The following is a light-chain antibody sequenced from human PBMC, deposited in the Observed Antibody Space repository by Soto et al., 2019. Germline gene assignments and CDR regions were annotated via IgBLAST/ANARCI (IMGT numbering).Light chain of an antibody. J-gene: IGLJ2*01. Sequence: QSVLTQPPSASGTPGQRVTISCSGSSSNIGSNTVNWYQQLPGTAPKLLMHSSFQRPSGVPDRFSGSKSGSSASLAISGLQSEDEADYYCAAWDDSLNGVVFGGGTKLTVL. CDR2: SSF. CDR1: SSNIGSNT. CDR3: AAWDDSLNGVV. V-gene: IGLV1-44*01.